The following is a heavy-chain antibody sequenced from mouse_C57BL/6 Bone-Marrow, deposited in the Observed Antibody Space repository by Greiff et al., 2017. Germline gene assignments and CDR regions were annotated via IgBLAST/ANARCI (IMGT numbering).Heavy chain of an antibody. V-gene: IGHV1-55*01. CDR3: ARSYYYGSSFYYAMDY. CDR1: GYTFTSYW. D-gene: IGHD1-1*01. Sequence: VQLQQPGAELVKPGASVKMSCKASGYTFTSYWITWVKQRPGQGLEWIGDIHPGSGSTNYNEKFKSKDTLTVDTSSSTAYMQLSSLTSEDSAVYYCARSYYYGSSFYYAMDYWGQGTSVTVSS. J-gene: IGHJ4*01. CDR2: IHPGSGST.